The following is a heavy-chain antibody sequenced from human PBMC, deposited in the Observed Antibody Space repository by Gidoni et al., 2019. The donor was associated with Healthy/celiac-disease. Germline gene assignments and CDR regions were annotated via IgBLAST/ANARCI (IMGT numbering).Heavy chain of an antibody. D-gene: IGHD2-15*01. V-gene: IGHV1-2*02. Sequence: QVQLVQSGAEVKKPGASVKVSCKASGYTFTGHYMPWVRQALGKGLEWMGWINPTSGGKNKEQKFQGRATMTRERSIRTAYMELGRLRPDETAWYYWAKRSHQVGGPGGNSYGMDVWGKGTRVTVS. CDR3: AKRSHQVGGPGGNSYGMDV. J-gene: IGHJ6*04. CDR1: GYTFTGHY. CDR2: INPTSGGK.